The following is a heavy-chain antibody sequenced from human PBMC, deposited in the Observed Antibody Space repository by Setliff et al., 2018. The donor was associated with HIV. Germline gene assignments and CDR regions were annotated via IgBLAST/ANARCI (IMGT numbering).Heavy chain of an antibody. CDR1: GYSISSGFY. CDR3: ARHPKAGPTIAARGGYFDC. D-gene: IGHD6-6*01. V-gene: IGHV4-38-2*01. CDR2: IYHSGST. Sequence: SETLSLTCAVAGYSISSGFYWGWIRQPPGKGLEWIGTIYHSGSTYYNPSLKSRVTISVDTSKNQFSLKVSSVTDADTAVDYCARHPKAGPTIAARGGYFDCWGQGALVTVSS. J-gene: IGHJ4*02.